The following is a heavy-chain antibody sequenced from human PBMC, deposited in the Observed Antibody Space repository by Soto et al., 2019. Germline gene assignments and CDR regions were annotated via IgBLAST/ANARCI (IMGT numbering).Heavy chain of an antibody. Sequence: VQLVQSGTEVKKPGSSVKVSCKASGGTFTNYAFSWVRQVPGQGLEWMGGIIPTFGTTLYAQGLPGTVTITANASTSTAYREVSGLRSEHTAVYYCSTKTRSGGLIYYRSEMDVWGQGTTVIVSS. CDR2: IIPTFGTT. V-gene: IGHV1-69*01. CDR3: STKTRSGGLIYYRSEMDV. CDR1: GGTFTNYA. D-gene: IGHD3-16*01. J-gene: IGHJ6*02.